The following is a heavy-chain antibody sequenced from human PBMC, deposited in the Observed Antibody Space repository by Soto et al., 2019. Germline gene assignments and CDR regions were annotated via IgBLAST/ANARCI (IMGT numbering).Heavy chain of an antibody. CDR1: RFNFSDYT. CDR3: VKAVFSGYYYVPFDY. CDR2: ISGDGGST. J-gene: IGHJ4*02. Sequence: GGSLRLSCSASRFNFSDYTMHWVRQAPGKGLEYVSAISGDGGSTYYADSVKDRFTISRDNSKNTLYLQMSSLRAEDTAVYFCVKAVFSGYYYVPFDYWGQGTLVTVSS. D-gene: IGHD1-26*01. V-gene: IGHV3-64D*06.